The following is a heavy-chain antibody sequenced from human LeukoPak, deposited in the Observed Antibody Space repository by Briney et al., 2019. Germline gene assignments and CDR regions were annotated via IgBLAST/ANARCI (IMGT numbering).Heavy chain of an antibody. V-gene: IGHV4-38-2*02. CDR2: IYHSGST. CDR1: GHSISSGYY. J-gene: IGHJ2*01. CDR3: ARVYWYFDL. Sequence: SETLSLTCTVSGHSISSGYYWGWIRQPPGKGLEWIGSIYHSGSTYYNPSLKSRVTISVDTSKNQFSLKLNSVTAADTAVYYCARVYWYFDLWGRGTLVTVSS.